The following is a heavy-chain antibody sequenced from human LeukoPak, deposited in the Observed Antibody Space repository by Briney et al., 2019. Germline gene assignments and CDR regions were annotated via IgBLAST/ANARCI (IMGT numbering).Heavy chain of an antibody. V-gene: IGHV1-2*02. D-gene: IGHD4-17*01. CDR2: INPNSGGT. J-gene: IGHJ4*02. Sequence: GASVKVSCKASGYPFTGYYMHWVRQAPGQGLEWMGWINPNSGGTNFARKFQGRVTMTRDTSISTAHMELSRLSSDDTAVYYCVRGGYGDYSTIDYWGQGTLVTVSS. CDR1: GYPFTGYY. CDR3: VRGGYGDYSTIDY.